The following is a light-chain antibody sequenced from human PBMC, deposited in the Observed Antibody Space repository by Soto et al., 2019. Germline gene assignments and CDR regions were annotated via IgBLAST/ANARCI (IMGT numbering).Light chain of an antibody. J-gene: IGLJ1*01. V-gene: IGLV2-14*01. CDR2: ASS. CDR3: SSYTSGTTLYV. CDR1: SSDVGSYNY. Sequence: QSVLTQPASVSGSPGQSITISCTGTSSDVGSYNYVSWYQHHPGKAPRLIIYASSNRPSGVSHRFSGSRSGHTASLTISGLQAEDEADYYCSSYTSGTTLYVFGTGTKVTVL.